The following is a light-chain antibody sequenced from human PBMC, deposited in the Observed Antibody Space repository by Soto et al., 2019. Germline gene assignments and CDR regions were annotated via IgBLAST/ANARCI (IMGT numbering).Light chain of an antibody. J-gene: IGKJ2*01. CDR2: EAS. CDR3: QQRSNWPPYT. V-gene: IGKV3-11*01. CDR1: QSRNTY. Sequence: EIVLTQAPATLSLSPGERATLSCRASQSRNTYLAWYQQRPGQAPRLLIYEASNRATGIPARFSGSGSGTDFTLTISSLEPEDSAVYYCQQRSNWPPYTFGQGTKLEIK.